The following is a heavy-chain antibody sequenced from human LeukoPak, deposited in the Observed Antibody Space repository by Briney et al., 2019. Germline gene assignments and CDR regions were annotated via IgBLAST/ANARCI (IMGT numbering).Heavy chain of an antibody. CDR2: ISAYNGNT. Sequence: ASVKVSCKASGYTFTSYYMHWVRQAPGQGLEWMGWISAYNGNTNYAQKLQGRVTMTTDTSTSTAYMELRSLRSDDTAVYYCARVDHRLGEGFDYWGQGTLVTVSS. CDR3: ARVDHRLGEGFDY. V-gene: IGHV1-18*04. CDR1: GYTFTSYY. D-gene: IGHD3-16*01. J-gene: IGHJ4*02.